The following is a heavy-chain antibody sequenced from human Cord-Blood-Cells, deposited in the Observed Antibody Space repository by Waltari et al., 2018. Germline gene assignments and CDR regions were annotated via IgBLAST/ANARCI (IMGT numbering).Heavy chain of an antibody. CDR2: IYYSGST. CDR1: GGSISSSSYY. J-gene: IGHJ4*02. D-gene: IGHD2-21*02. V-gene: IGHV4-39*07. Sequence: QLQLQESGPGLVKPSETLSLTCTVSGGSISSSSYYWGWIRQPPGKGLEWIGSIYYSGSTYSNPARKSRVTISVDTSKNQFSLELSSVTAADTAVYYCARRGGGCGGDCYTFDYWGQGTLVTVSS. CDR3: ARRGGGCGGDCYTFDY.